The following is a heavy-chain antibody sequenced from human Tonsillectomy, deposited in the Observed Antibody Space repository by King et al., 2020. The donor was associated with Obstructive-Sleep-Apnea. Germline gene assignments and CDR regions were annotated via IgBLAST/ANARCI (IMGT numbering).Heavy chain of an antibody. V-gene: IGHV2-5*02. CDR1: GFSLCTTGVG. D-gene: IGHD6-13*01. J-gene: IGHJ4*02. Sequence: TLKESGPTLVKPTQTLTLTCTFSGFSLCTTGVGVGWIRQPPGKALEWLALIYWVDDKRYRSSLKTRLTNTKDTSKNQVVLTRTNMDPVDTATYYCAHRPAQLAFDYWGQGTLVTVSS. CDR2: IYWVDDK. CDR3: AHRPAQLAFDY.